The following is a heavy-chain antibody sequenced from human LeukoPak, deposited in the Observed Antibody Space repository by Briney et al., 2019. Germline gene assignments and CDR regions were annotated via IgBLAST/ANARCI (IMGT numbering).Heavy chain of an antibody. CDR1: GGSFSGYY. Sequence: SETLSLTCAAYGGSFSGYYWSWIRQPPGKGLEWIGEINHSGSTNYNPSLKSRVTISVDTSKNQFSLKLSSVTAADTAVYYCARGIHSSSWYGSYYYYYYYMDVWGKGTTVTVSS. V-gene: IGHV4-34*01. CDR2: INHSGST. D-gene: IGHD6-13*01. CDR3: ARGIHSSSWYGSYYYYYYYMDV. J-gene: IGHJ6*03.